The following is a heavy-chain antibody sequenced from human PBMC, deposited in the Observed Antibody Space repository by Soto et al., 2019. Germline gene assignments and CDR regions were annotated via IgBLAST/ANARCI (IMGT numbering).Heavy chain of an antibody. CDR3: ARFGYCSGGSCAAPHYFYLDV. CDR1: GGSISSSSYY. Sequence: QLQLQESGPGLVKPSETLSLTCTVSGGSISSSSYYWGWIRQPPGKGLEWIGSIYYSGSTYYNPSLKSRVTISVDLSKKQFSLKLSSVTAADTAVYYCARFGYCSGGSCAAPHYFYLDVWGKGTTVTVSS. J-gene: IGHJ6*03. CDR2: IYYSGST. D-gene: IGHD2-15*01. V-gene: IGHV4-39*01.